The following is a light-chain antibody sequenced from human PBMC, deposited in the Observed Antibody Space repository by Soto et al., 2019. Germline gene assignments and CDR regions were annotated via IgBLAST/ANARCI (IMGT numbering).Light chain of an antibody. V-gene: IGKV3-20*01. CDR3: QQYGSSPLFT. Sequence: EIVLTQSPGTLSLSPGERATLSCRASQSVSSSSLAWYQQKPGQAPRLLIYGASSRATGIPDRFSGSGSGTDFTLTIIRLEPEDFAVYYCQQYGSSPLFTCGPGTKVDIK. J-gene: IGKJ3*01. CDR2: GAS. CDR1: QSVSSSS.